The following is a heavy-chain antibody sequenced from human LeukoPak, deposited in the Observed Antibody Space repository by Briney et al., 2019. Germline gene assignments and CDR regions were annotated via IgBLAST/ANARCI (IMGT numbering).Heavy chain of an antibody. CDR3: ARDSSSWQRDNWFDP. CDR2: ISAYNGNT. D-gene: IGHD6-13*01. CDR1: GYTFTSYG. Sequence: ASVKDSCKASGYTFTSYGISWVRQAPGQGLEWMGWISAYNGNTNYAQKLQGRVTMTTDASTSTAYMELRSLRSDDTAVYYCARDSSSWQRDNWFDPWGQGTLVTVSS. V-gene: IGHV1-18*01. J-gene: IGHJ5*02.